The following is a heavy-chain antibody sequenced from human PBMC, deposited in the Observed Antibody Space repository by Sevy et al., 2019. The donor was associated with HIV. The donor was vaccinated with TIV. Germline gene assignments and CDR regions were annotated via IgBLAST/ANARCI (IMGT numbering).Heavy chain of an antibody. Sequence: GGSLRLSCVASGFTFGDYSLNWVRQAPGKGLEWVASISSRGSYIRYGDSVKGRFSISRDNAKNSLYLQLNSLRADDTAVYYCTRVDYYDTSGSHYWGQGTLVTVSS. CDR3: TRVDYYDTSGSHY. CDR2: ISSRGSYI. CDR1: GFTFGDYS. V-gene: IGHV3-21*01. J-gene: IGHJ4*02. D-gene: IGHD3-22*01.